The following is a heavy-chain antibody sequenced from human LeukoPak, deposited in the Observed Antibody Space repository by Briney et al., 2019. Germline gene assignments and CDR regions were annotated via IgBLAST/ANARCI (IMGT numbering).Heavy chain of an antibody. CDR1: GYTFTSXX. CDR2: MNPNSGNT. Sequence: SGYTFTSXXXXXXRXXXGXGXXXXGWMNPNSGNTGYAQKFQGRVTITRNTSISTAYMELSSLRSEDTAVYYCARQYSSLLGAFDIWGQGTMVTVSS. J-gene: IGHJ3*02. CDR3: ARQYSSLLGAFDI. V-gene: IGHV1-8*03. D-gene: IGHD6-6*01.